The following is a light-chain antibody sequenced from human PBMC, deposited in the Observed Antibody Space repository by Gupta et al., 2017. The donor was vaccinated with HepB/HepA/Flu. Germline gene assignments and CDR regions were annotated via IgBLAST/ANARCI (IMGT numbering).Light chain of an antibody. Sequence: IVMTQSPLSLPVTPGAPASISCRSSQSLLHSNGYNYVDWYLQKPGQSPQLLIHLGSNRAAGALVRYSGSGRGTDTTLKMSIRKVEDVGVYYCGRVLAKQGPTFGQGTKMEIK. J-gene: IGKJ2*01. V-gene: IGKV2-28*01. CDR1: QSLLHSNGYNY. CDR2: LGS. CDR3: GRVLAKQGPT.